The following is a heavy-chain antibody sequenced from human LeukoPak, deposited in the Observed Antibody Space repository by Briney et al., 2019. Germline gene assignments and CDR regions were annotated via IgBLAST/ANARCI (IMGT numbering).Heavy chain of an antibody. CDR3: ASQEGYRYGPFHY. J-gene: IGHJ4*02. V-gene: IGHV4-59*01. CDR1: GGSISSYY. CDR2: IYYSGST. D-gene: IGHD5-18*01. Sequence: PSETLSLTCTVSGGSISSYYLSWIRQPQGKGLEWIGYIYYSGSTNYNPSLKSRVTISVDTSKNQFSLKLSSVTAADTAVYYCASQEGYRYGPFHYWGQGTLVTVSS.